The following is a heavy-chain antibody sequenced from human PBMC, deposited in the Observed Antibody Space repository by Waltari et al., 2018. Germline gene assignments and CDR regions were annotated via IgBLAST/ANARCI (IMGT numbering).Heavy chain of an antibody. D-gene: IGHD3-22*01. CDR2: FQNTGVS. Sequence: QVQLQESGPGLVKPSETLSLTCTVSGGSVSSYYWSWIRQPAGKGLEWIGRFQNTGVSNDNPSLKRRVTMSVDTSKNQFSLNLNSVTAADTAVYVWAREALIDGFYYHMDVWGKGTTVTVSS. CDR1: GGSVSSYY. CDR3: AREALIDGFYYHMDV. V-gene: IGHV4-4*07. J-gene: IGHJ6*03.